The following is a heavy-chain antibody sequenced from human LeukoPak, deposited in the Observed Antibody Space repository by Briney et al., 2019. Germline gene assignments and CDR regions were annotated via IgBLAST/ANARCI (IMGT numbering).Heavy chain of an antibody. CDR3: AKKRPRGVEDY. CDR1: GGSFSGYY. CDR2: INHSGST. Sequence: PSETLSLTCAVYGGSFSGYYWSWIRQPPGKGLEWIGEINHSGSTNYNPSLKSRVTISVDTSKNQFSLKLSSVTAADTAVYYCAKKRPRGVEDYWGQGTLVTVSS. D-gene: IGHD3-10*01. V-gene: IGHV4-34*01. J-gene: IGHJ4*02.